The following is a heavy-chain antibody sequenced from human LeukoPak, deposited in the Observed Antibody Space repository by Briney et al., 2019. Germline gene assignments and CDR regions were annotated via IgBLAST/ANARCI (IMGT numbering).Heavy chain of an antibody. CDR2: INPNSGDT. CDR1: GYTFTCYY. J-gene: IGHJ4*02. V-gene: IGHV1-2*02. Sequence: GASVTVSCKASGYTFTCYYMHWLRQAPGQGLEWMGWINPNSGDTNYAQKFQGRVTMTRDTSISTAYMELGRLTSDDTAVYYCAKNPYEYYFDYWGQGTLVTVTS. D-gene: IGHD5-12*01. CDR3: AKNPYEYYFDY.